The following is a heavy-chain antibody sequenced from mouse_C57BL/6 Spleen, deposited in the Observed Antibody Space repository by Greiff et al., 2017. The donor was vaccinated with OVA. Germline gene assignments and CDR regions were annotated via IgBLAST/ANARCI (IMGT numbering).Heavy chain of an antibody. Sequence: EVKLMESGPGLVKPSQSLSLTCSVTGYSITSGYYWNWIRQFPGNKLEWMGYISYDGSNNYNPSLKNRISITRDTSKNQFFLKLNSVTTEDTATYYCARDDYGHFDDWGQGTTLTVSS. CDR2: ISYDGSN. J-gene: IGHJ2*01. CDR3: ARDDYGHFDD. CDR1: GYSITSGYY. V-gene: IGHV3-6*01. D-gene: IGHD2-4*01.